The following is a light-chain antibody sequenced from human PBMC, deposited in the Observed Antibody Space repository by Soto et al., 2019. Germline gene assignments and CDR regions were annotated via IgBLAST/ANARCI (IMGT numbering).Light chain of an antibody. Sequence: QSALTQPRSVSGSPGQSVTISCTGTSSDVGGYDYVSWFQHHPGKVPKPMIYDVTKRPSGVPDRFSASKSGNTASLTISGLQAEDEADYYCCSYGGYFWVFGGGTKVTVL. J-gene: IGLJ3*02. V-gene: IGLV2-11*01. CDR2: DVT. CDR3: CSYGGYFWV. CDR1: SSDVGGYDY.